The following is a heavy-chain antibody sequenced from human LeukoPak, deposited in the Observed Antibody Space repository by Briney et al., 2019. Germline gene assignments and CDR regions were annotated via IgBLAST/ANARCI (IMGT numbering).Heavy chain of an antibody. CDR2: INEDGSTT. CDR1: GFTFSSNW. V-gene: IGHV3-74*01. CDR3: VRDLGGRSGH. D-gene: IGHD1-26*01. J-gene: IGHJ4*02. Sequence: GGSLRLSCAASGFTFSSNWMHWVRQAPGKGLVWVLRINEDGSTTNYADSVKGRSTIFRDNAKNTLYLQMNSLRAEDTAVYYCVRDLGGRSGHWGQGTLVTVSS.